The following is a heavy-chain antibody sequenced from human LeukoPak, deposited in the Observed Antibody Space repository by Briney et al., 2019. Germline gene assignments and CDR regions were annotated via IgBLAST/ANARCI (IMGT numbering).Heavy chain of an antibody. Sequence: SETLSLTCAVYGGSFSGYYWSWIRQPPGKGLEWIGEINHSGSTNYNPFLKSRVTISVDTSKNQFSLKLSSVTAADTAVYYCARLSRYFDWLLWELPYYYYYMDVWGKGTTVTISS. CDR2: INHSGST. J-gene: IGHJ6*03. CDR3: ARLSRYFDWLLWELPYYYYYMDV. V-gene: IGHV4-34*01. CDR1: GGSFSGYY. D-gene: IGHD3-9*01.